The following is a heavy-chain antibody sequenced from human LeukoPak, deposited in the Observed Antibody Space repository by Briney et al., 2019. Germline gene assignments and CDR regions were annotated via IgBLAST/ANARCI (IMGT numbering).Heavy chain of an antibody. D-gene: IGHD6-13*01. CDR2: IYYSGST. V-gene: IGHV4-59*08. J-gene: IGHJ5*02. CDR3: ARRTTPERQQLVYNWSDP. Sequence: PSETLSLTCTVSGGSISSYYWSWIRQPPGRGLEWIGYIYYSGSTNYNTSLKSRVTISVDTSKNQLSLTLSSVTDADTAVYYCARRTTPERQQLVYNWSDPWGQGPLVTVS. CDR1: GGSISSYY.